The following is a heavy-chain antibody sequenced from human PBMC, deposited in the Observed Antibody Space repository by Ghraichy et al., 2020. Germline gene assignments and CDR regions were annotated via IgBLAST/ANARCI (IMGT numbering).Heavy chain of an antibody. V-gene: IGHV4-39*01. J-gene: IGHJ6*02. Sequence: SETLSLTCTVSGGSISSSSYYWGWIRQPPGKGLEWIGSIYYSGSTYYNPSLKSRVTISVDTSKNQFSLKLSSVTAADTAVYYCARHGNYGSGSPAAPMDVWGQGTTVTVSS. CDR3: ARHGNYGSGSPAAPMDV. D-gene: IGHD3-10*01. CDR1: GGSISSSSYY. CDR2: IYYSGST.